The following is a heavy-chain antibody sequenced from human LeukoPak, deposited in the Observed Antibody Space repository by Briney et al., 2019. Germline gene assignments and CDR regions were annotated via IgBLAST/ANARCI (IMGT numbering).Heavy chain of an antibody. CDR1: GFTFSSYA. V-gene: IGHV3-30-3*01. D-gene: IGHD6-13*01. J-gene: IGHJ4*02. CDR2: ISYDGSNK. Sequence: GGSLRLSCAASGFTFSSYAMHWVRQAPGKGLEWVAVISYDGSNKYYADSVKGRFTISRDNSKNTLYLQMNSLRAEDTAVYYCARGGISSWYVDYWGQGTLVTVSS. CDR3: ARGGISSWYVDY.